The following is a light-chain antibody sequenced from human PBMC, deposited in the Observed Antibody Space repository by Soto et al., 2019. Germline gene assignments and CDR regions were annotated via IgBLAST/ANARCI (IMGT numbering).Light chain of an antibody. V-gene: IGKV3-15*01. CDR1: QCFSSN. CDR2: GAS. CDR3: QLHTNWPPWT. Sequence: EIVMTQSPATLSVSPGERATLSCRSSQCFSSNLAGYQQKPGQAPRLLMYGASPRASGIPDRFSGSGSGTEFTLTISSLQSEDFAVDYCQLHTNWPPWTCGEGTMVEMK. J-gene: IGKJ1*01.